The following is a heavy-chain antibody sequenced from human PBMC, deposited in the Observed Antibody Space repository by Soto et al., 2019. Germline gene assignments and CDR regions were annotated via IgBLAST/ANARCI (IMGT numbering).Heavy chain of an antibody. CDR2: INSDGSST. CDR1: GFTFSSYW. J-gene: IGHJ3*02. Sequence: GGSLRLSCAASGFTFSSYWMHWVRQAPGKGLVWVSRINSDGSSTSYADSVKGRFTISRDNAKNTLYLQMNSLRAEDTAVYYCAREGVYWGTAFDIWGQGTMVTVSS. CDR3: AREGVYWGTAFDI. V-gene: IGHV3-74*01. D-gene: IGHD7-27*01.